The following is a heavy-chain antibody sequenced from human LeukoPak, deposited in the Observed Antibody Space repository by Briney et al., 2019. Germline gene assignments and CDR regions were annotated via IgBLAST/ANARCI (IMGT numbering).Heavy chain of an antibody. CDR1: GFTFSSYA. CDR3: ARISSISYYFDY. Sequence: PGESLRLSCAASGFTFSSYAMSWVRQAPGKGLEWVSVISGSGHSTHYADSAKGRFTVSRDNAKNSLYLQMNSLRAEDTAVYYCARISSISYYFDYWGLGTLVTVSS. CDR2: ISGSGHST. V-gene: IGHV3-23*01. D-gene: IGHD2/OR15-2a*01. J-gene: IGHJ4*02.